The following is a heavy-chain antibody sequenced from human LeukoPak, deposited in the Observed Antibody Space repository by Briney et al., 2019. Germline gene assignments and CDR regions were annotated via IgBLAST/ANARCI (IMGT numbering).Heavy chain of an antibody. V-gene: IGHV3-48*03. CDR3: ARGDSGSYYFDY. J-gene: IGHJ4*02. CDR2: ISSSGSTI. Sequence: GGSLRLSCAASGFTFSSYEINWVRQAPGKGLEWVSYISSSGSTIYYADSVKGRFTISRDNAKNSLYLQMNSLRAEDTAVYYCARGDSGSYYFDYWGQGTLVTVSS. D-gene: IGHD1-26*01. CDR1: GFTFSSYE.